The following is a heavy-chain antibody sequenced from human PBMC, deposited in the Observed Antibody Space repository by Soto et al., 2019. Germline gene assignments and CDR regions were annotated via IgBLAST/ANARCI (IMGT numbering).Heavy chain of an antibody. Sequence: ASVKVSCKASGYTFTSYGISWVRQAPGQGLEWMGCISAYNGNTNYAQKLQGRVTMTTDTSTSTAYMELRSLRSDDTAVYYCAGDRGANIVVVVAATPERADYYYGMDVWGQGTTVTVSS. D-gene: IGHD2-15*01. V-gene: IGHV1-18*04. CDR1: GYTFTSYG. CDR3: AGDRGANIVVVVAATPERADYYYGMDV. CDR2: ISAYNGNT. J-gene: IGHJ6*02.